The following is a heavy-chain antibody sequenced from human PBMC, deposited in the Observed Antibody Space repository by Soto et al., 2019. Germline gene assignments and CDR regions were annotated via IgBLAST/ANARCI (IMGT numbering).Heavy chain of an antibody. V-gene: IGHV4-59*01. CDR3: ARLERTVTGYYYYYGVDV. Sequence: SETLSLTCTVSGDSISAYYWSWIRQPPGKGLEWIGHIYNSGFTNYNPSLEGRVTISVDTSRNYFSLKVRSVTTADTAVYYCARLERTVTGYYYYYGVDVWGQGTTVTVS. D-gene: IGHD4-17*01. CDR2: IYNSGFT. J-gene: IGHJ6*02. CDR1: GDSISAYY.